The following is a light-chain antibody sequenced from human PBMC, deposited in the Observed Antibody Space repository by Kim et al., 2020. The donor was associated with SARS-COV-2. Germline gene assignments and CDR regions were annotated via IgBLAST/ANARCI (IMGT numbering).Light chain of an antibody. CDR2: WAS. CDR3: QQYYSTPPS. J-gene: IGKJ2*03. V-gene: IGKV4-1*01. Sequence: RATLNCKSSQTVLYNSNKKNCLAWYQQKPGQAPKLLIYWASIRESGVSDRFSGSGSETDFTLSISSLQAEDVAVYNCQQYYSTPPSFGQGTKLEI. CDR1: QTVLYNSNKKNC.